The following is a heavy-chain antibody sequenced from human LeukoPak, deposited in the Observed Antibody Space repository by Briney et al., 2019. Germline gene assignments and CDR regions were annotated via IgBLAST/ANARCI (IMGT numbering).Heavy chain of an antibody. V-gene: IGHV3-7*01. CDR3: TRDTGCPGGTCYSFYDY. D-gene: IGHD2-15*01. CDR2: IKQDGTEK. CDR1: GFTFSSYA. Sequence: GGSLRLSCAASGFTFSSYAMSWVRQAPGKGLEWVANIKQDGTEKYYVDSVKGRFTISRDNAENSLYLQMNSLRAEDTAVYYCTRDTGCPGGTCYSFYDYWGQGTLVTVSS. J-gene: IGHJ4*02.